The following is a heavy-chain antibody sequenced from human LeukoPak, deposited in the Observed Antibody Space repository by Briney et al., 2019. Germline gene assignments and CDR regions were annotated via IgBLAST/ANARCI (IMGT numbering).Heavy chain of an antibody. CDR1: GYTFTGYY. Sequence: ASVKVSCKASGYTFTGYYMHWVRQAPGQGLEWMGWINPNSGGTNYAQKFQGRVTMTRDTSISTAYMELSRLRSDDTAVYYCARYSGPTIAAAGGNWFDPWGQETLVTVPS. D-gene: IGHD6-13*01. J-gene: IGHJ5*02. CDR2: INPNSGGT. V-gene: IGHV1-2*02. CDR3: ARYSGPTIAAAGGNWFDP.